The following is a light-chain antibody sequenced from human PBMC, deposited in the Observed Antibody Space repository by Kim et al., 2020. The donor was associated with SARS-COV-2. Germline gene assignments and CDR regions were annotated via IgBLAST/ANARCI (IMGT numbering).Light chain of an antibody. Sequence: GQRDTISCTGSSSNIGANYGVHWYQQVPGKAPRLLVNGNRDRPSGVPDRFSASRSGTSASLAITGLQAEDEADYYCHSYDSSLRILFGGGTQLTVL. V-gene: IGLV1-40*01. CDR2: GNR. J-gene: IGLJ3*02. CDR1: SSNIGANYG. CDR3: HSYDSSLRIL.